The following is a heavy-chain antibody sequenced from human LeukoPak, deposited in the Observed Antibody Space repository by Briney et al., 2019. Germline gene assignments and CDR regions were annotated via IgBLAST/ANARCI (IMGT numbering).Heavy chain of an antibody. Sequence: SVKVSCKASGGTFSSYAISWVRQAPGQGLEWMGGIIPIFGTANYAQKFQGRVTITTDESTNTAYMELSSLRSEDTAVYYCARGGERYYGSGSYPVYYYYYMDVWGKGTTVSVSS. CDR3: ARGGERYYGSGSYPVYYYYYMDV. D-gene: IGHD3-10*01. CDR2: IIPIFGTA. CDR1: GGTFSSYA. V-gene: IGHV1-69*05. J-gene: IGHJ6*03.